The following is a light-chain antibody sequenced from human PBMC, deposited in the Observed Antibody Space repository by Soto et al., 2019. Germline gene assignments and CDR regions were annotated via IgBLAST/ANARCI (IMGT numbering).Light chain of an antibody. J-gene: IGLJ2*01. Sequence: QSALAQPPSASGSPGQSVTISCTGTSSDVGAYNYVSWYQQHPGKAPKLIIFDVSQRPSGVPDRFSGSKSGNTASLIVSGLQADVEAVYYCNSFAGSAHVVFGGGTKLTVL. CDR3: NSFAGSAHVV. V-gene: IGLV2-8*01. CDR1: SSDVGAYNY. CDR2: DVS.